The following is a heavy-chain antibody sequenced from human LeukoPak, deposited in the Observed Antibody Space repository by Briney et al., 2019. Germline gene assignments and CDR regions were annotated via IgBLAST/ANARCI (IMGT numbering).Heavy chain of an antibody. D-gene: IGHD3-10*01. Sequence: GGSLRLSCAASGFTFSSYSMNWVRQAPGKGLEWVSVISYDGSNKYYADSVKGRFTISRDNSKNTLYLQMNSLRAEDTAVYYCAKWSIGELLYYFDYWGQGTLVTVSS. V-gene: IGHV3-30*18. CDR3: AKWSIGELLYYFDY. CDR1: GFTFSSYS. J-gene: IGHJ4*02. CDR2: ISYDGSNK.